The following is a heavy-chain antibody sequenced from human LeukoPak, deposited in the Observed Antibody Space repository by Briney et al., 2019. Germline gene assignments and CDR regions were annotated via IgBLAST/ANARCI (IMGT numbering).Heavy chain of an antibody. J-gene: IGHJ4*02. CDR2: ISSSSSYI. CDR1: GFTFSSYS. D-gene: IGHD4-11*01. V-gene: IGHV3-21*01. CDR3: ARDLDGYSNYILDY. Sequence: PGGSLRLSCAASGFTFSSYSMNWVRQAPGKGLEWVSSISSSSSYIYYADSVKGRFTISRDNAKNSLYLQMNSLRAEDTAVYYCARDLDGYSNYILDYWGQGTLVTVSS.